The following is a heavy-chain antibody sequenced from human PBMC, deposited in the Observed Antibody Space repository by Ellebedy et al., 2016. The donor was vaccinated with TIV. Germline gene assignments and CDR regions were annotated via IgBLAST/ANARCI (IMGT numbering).Heavy chain of an antibody. CDR3: ARPYTNTWYLIHY. Sequence: GESLKISCKGSGYSFTSYWIAWVRQMPGKGLEWMGIIYPGDSDTRYSPSFQGQVTISADKSISTAYLQWSSLKASDTAMYYCARPYTNTWYLIHYWGQGTLVTVSS. CDR2: IYPGDSDT. D-gene: IGHD6-13*01. V-gene: IGHV5-51*01. J-gene: IGHJ4*02. CDR1: GYSFTSYW.